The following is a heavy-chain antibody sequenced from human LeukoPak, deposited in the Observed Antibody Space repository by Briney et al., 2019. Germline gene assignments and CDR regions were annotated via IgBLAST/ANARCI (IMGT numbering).Heavy chain of an antibody. CDR2: INWNSGGI. Sequence: GGSLRLSCAASGFTFSSYWMSWVRQAPGKGLEWVSGINWNSGGIAYADSVKGRFTISRDNAKNSLYLQMNSLRPEDTALYYCAKVRAPLSGNSYYFDYWGQGTLVTVSS. D-gene: IGHD1-26*01. J-gene: IGHJ4*02. CDR3: AKVRAPLSGNSYYFDY. V-gene: IGHV3-9*01. CDR1: GFTFSSYW.